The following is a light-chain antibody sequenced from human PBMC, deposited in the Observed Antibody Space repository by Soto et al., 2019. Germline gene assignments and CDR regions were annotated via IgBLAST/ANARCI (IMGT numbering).Light chain of an antibody. Sequence: DIVMTQTPLSSPVTLGQAASISYRSSQSLVHSDGNTYLSWFHQRPGQPPRLLIYKVSDRFSGVPERFSGSGAGTDFTLTISRVEAEDVGLYYCMQATQSTWTFGQGTKVEIK. CDR3: MQATQSTWT. CDR1: QSLVHSDGNTY. J-gene: IGKJ1*01. V-gene: IGKV2-24*01. CDR2: KVS.